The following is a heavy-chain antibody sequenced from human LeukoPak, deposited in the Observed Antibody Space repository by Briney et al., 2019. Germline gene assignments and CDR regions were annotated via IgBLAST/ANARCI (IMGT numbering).Heavy chain of an antibody. CDR2: IYYSGST. D-gene: IGHD3-22*01. Sequence: PSETLSLTCTVSGGSISSSSYYWGWIRQPPGKGLEWIGSIYYSGSTYYNPSLKSRVTISVDTSKNQFSLKLSSVTAADTAVYYCARLPLGWYDSTPSGDAFDIWGQGTMVTVSS. CDR3: ARLPLGWYDSTPSGDAFDI. CDR1: GGSISSSSYY. V-gene: IGHV4-39*01. J-gene: IGHJ3*02.